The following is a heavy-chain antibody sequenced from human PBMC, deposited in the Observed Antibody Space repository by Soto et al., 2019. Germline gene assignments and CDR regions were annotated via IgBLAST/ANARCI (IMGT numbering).Heavy chain of an antibody. CDR1: GFSIRNTRMG. Sequence: GSGPTLVNPTETLTLTCTVSGFSIRNTRMGVSWIRQSPGKALEWLAHIFSNDEKSYSTSLKSRLTISKDTSNSQVVLTMTNMDPVDSATYYCARIPYDSTGYYSPLWGQGTLVTVSS. CDR2: IFSNDEK. CDR3: ARIPYDSTGYYSPL. V-gene: IGHV2-26*01. J-gene: IGHJ4*01. D-gene: IGHD3-22*01.